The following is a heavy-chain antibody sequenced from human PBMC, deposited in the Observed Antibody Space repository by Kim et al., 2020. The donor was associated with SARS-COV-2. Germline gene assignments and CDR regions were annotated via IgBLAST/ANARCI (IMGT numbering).Heavy chain of an antibody. D-gene: IGHD2-15*01. V-gene: IGHV1-3*01. CDR3: ARAWQLLGNLFDP. Sequence: YAPHSRDRFNITKDTSAPTAYMELSSLSSEDTAVYYCARAWQLLGNLFDPWGQGTLVTVSS. J-gene: IGHJ5*02.